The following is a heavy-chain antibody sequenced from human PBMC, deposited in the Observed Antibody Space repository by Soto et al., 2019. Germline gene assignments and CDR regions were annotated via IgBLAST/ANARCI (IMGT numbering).Heavy chain of an antibody. Sequence: GGSLRLSCAASGFTFSNAWMSWVRQAPGKGLEWVGRIKRKTDGGTTDYAAPVKGRFTISRDDSKNTLYLQMNSLKTEDTAVYYCTTGGVDAYCGGDCYSGDAFDIWGQGTMVTVSS. CDR2: IKRKTDGGTT. CDR3: TTGGVDAYCGGDCYSGDAFDI. CDR1: GFTFSNAW. D-gene: IGHD2-21*02. J-gene: IGHJ3*02. V-gene: IGHV3-15*01.